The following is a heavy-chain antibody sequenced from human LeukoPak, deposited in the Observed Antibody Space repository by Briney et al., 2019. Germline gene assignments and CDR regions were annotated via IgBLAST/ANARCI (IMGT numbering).Heavy chain of an antibody. J-gene: IGHJ6*02. V-gene: IGHV3-30*18. Sequence: GGSLRLSCAGSGFTFGNYGVHWVRQAPGKGLEWVAAMSFDGGYKFYADSVKGRITMSGDTSKNTRYLQMNSLRGEDTAVYYCTKDAYERDGYGDHLRDFMDVWGQGTTVTVSS. CDR2: MSFDGGYK. D-gene: IGHD2-21*01. CDR1: GFTFGNYG. CDR3: TKDAYERDGYGDHLRDFMDV.